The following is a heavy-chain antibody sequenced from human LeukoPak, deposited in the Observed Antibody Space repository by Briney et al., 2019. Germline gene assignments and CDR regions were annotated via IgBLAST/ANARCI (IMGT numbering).Heavy chain of an antibody. CDR2: ISGSGSNT. V-gene: IGHV3-48*03. Sequence: PGGSLRLSCAASGFTFSSYEMNWVRQAPGKGLEWVAGISGSGSNTYYSESVKGRFTISRDNAKNSLFLQMDGLRVDDTAVYFCARDGRGGHNDFWGQGTLITVSS. CDR3: ARDGRGGHNDF. J-gene: IGHJ4*02. CDR1: GFTFSSYE. D-gene: IGHD4-23*01.